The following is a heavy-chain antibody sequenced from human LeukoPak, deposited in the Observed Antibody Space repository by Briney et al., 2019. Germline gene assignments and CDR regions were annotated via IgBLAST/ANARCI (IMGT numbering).Heavy chain of an antibody. CDR1: GFTFSSYS. J-gene: IGHJ4*02. CDR2: ISSSSSYI. CDR3: ASSPGTRLDY. Sequence: GGSLRLSCAASGFTFSSYSMNWVRQAPGKGLEWVSSISSSSSYIYYADSVKGRFTISRDNAKNSLYLQMNSLRAEDTAVYYCASSPGTRLDYWGQGPRVTVPS. D-gene: IGHD1-1*01. V-gene: IGHV3-21*04.